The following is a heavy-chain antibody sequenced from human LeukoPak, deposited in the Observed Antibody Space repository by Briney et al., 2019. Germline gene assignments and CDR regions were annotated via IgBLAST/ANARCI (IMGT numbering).Heavy chain of an antibody. D-gene: IGHD3-10*01. CDR1: GGPINSNIYY. J-gene: IGHJ3*02. Sequence: SETLSLTCNVSGGPINSNIYYWAWVRQPPGKGLEWIGSIYYSRSTYYSPSLTRRRTLSVDTFRSQVPLKMSSVTAEDPPVYYCARVLLWFGDFRVKAFAIWGQGTMVTVS. CDR2: IYYSRST. V-gene: IGHV4-39*01. CDR3: ARVLLWFGDFRVKAFAI.